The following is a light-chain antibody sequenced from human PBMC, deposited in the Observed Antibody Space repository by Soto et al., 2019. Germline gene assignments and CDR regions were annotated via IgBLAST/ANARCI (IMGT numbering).Light chain of an antibody. CDR1: QSISTW. V-gene: IGKV1-5*03. J-gene: IGKJ1*01. CDR2: KAS. CDR3: QEYNSYSPT. Sequence: DIPMTHSPATLSVSVGDRVTITCRSSQSISTWLAWYQQEPGKAAKLLIHKASSLPSGVASRFSGSGSGKDFTLTIRILHPDDFVTYCCQEYNSYSPTFGQGTKVDTK.